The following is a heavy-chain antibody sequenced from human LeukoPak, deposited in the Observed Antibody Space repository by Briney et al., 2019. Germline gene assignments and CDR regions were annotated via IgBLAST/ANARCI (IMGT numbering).Heavy chain of an antibody. CDR3: ARGFTMVRGVSDY. V-gene: IGHV3-48*02. Sequence: PGGSLRLSCAASGFTFSSYSMNWVRQAPGKGLGWVSYITSSSSNIYYADSVKGRFTISRDNAKNSLYLQMNSLRDEDTAVYYCARGFTMVRGVSDYWGQGTLVTVSS. CDR1: GFTFSSYS. J-gene: IGHJ4*02. D-gene: IGHD3-10*01. CDR2: ITSSSSNI.